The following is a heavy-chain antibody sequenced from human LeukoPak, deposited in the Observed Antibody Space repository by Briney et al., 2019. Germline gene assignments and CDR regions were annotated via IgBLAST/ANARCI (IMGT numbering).Heavy chain of an antibody. V-gene: IGHV4-61*08. J-gene: IGHJ6*04. D-gene: IGHD2-15*01. CDR3: ARDRSQDRYYYSGMDV. Sequence: SETLSLTCTVSGGSVSNSGNYWSWIRQAPGKGLEWIGYIYYSGGTNYNPSLQSRVTISVDTSKDQFSLKLTSVTAADTAVYYCARDRSQDRYYYSGMDVWGKGTTVTVAS. CDR2: IYYSGGT. CDR1: GGSVSNSGNY.